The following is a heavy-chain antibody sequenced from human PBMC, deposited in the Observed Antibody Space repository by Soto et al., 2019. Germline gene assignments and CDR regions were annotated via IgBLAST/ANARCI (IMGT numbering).Heavy chain of an antibody. V-gene: IGHV3-74*01. J-gene: IGHJ4*02. CDR3: GFFECGRTAVVTAMEANGY. D-gene: IGHD2-21*02. CDR2: INSDETIT. CDR1: GFTFSTYW. Sequence: GRSLRLSCAAFGFTFSTYWMHWVRQSAGKGLVWVSRINSDETITSYADSVKGRFTISRDNAKNPLYLQMSSLRVEDTARYYCGFFECGRTAVVTAMEANGYWGQGTLVTVS.